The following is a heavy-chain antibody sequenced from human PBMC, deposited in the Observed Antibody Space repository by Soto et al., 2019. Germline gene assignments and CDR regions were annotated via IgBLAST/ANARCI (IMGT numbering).Heavy chain of an antibody. Sequence: ASVKVSCKASGYTFTSYDINWVRQAPGQGLEWMGIISPSGGSTSYAQKFQGRVTMTRDTSTSTVYMELSSLRSEDTAVYYCALIAAPDAFDIWGQGTMVTVSS. J-gene: IGHJ3*02. CDR3: ALIAAPDAFDI. CDR1: GYTFTSYD. CDR2: ISPSGGST. D-gene: IGHD6-13*01. V-gene: IGHV1-46*01.